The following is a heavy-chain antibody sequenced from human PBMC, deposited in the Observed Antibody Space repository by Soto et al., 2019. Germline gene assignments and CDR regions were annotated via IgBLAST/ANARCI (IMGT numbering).Heavy chain of an antibody. CDR3: ARDVRDYDSSGYNWFDP. CDR2: IYYSGST. D-gene: IGHD3-22*01. Sequence: SETLSLTCTFSGCSISSGGYYWSWIRQHPGKGLEWIGYIYYSGSTYYNPSLKSRVTISVDTSKNQFSLKLSSVTAADTAVYYCARDVRDYDSSGYNWFDPWGQGTLVTVSS. CDR1: GCSISSGGYY. J-gene: IGHJ5*02. V-gene: IGHV4-31*03.